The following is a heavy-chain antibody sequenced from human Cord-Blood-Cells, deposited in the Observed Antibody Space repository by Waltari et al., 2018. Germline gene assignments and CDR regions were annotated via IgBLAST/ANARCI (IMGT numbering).Heavy chain of an antibody. CDR2: IYHSGST. CDR1: GYSISSGYY. V-gene: IGHV4-38-2*02. CDR3: ARVRWDSSSWYWFDP. Sequence: QVQLQESGPGLVKPSETLSLTCTVSGYSISSGYYWGWIRQPPGKGLEWIGSIYHSGSTYYNPSLKSRVTISVDTSKNQFSLKLSSVTAADTAVYYGARVRWDSSSWYWFDPWGQGTLVTVSS. D-gene: IGHD6-13*01. J-gene: IGHJ5*02.